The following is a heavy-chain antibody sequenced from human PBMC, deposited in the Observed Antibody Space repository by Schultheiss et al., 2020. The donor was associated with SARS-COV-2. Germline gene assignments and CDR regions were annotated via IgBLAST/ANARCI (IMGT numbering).Heavy chain of an antibody. CDR1: GGSISSYY. CDR3: ARGDLRGYSYGYDAFDI. J-gene: IGHJ3*02. V-gene: IGHV4-4*07. D-gene: IGHD5-18*01. Sequence: SETLSLTCTVSGGSISSYYWSWIRQPPGKGLEWIGRIYTSGSTNYNPSLKSRVTMSVDTSKNQFSLKLSSVTAADTAVYYCARGDLRGYSYGYDAFDIWGQGTMVTVSS. CDR2: IYTSGST.